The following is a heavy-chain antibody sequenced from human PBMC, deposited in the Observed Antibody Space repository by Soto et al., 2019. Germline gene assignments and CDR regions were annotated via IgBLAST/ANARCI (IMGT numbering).Heavy chain of an antibody. D-gene: IGHD2-15*01. J-gene: IGHJ6*03. CDR2: INPTGST. Sequence: SETLSLTCAVYGGSFSGYYWSWIRQPPGKGLEWIGEINPTGSTNYNPSLKSRVTISVDTSKNQLSLKLSSVTAADTAVYYCARGLYCSGGSCYGNYYYMDVWGKGTTVTVSS. CDR3: ARGLYCSGGSCYGNYYYMDV. CDR1: GGSFSGYY. V-gene: IGHV4-34*01.